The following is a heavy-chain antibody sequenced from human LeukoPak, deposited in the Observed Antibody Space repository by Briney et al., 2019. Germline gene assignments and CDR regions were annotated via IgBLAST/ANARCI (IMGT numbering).Heavy chain of an antibody. J-gene: IGHJ6*02. D-gene: IGHD6-19*01. CDR2: ISGDGGST. CDR1: GFTFDDYA. Sequence: PGGSLRLSCAASGFTFDDYAMHWVRQAPGKGLEWVSLISGDGGSTYYADSVKGRFTISRDNSKNSLYLQMNSLRTEDTALYYCGTVAGTWNHYYYGMDVWGQGTTVTVSS. V-gene: IGHV3-43*02. CDR3: GTVAGTWNHYYYGMDV.